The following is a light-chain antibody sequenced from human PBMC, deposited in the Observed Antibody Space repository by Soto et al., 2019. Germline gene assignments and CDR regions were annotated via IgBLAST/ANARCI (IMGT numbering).Light chain of an antibody. CDR3: QQYGRSTTWT. CDR1: QSISSD. J-gene: IGKJ1*01. CDR2: SSS. Sequence: QSQGSLSVSPGDRATLSCRASQSISSDLAWYQQKPGQAPRLLIYSSSSRAAGVSDRFSGSGSGTDFSLTISRLEPEDFAMYYCQQYGRSTTWTFGQGTKVDIK. V-gene: IGKV3-20*01.